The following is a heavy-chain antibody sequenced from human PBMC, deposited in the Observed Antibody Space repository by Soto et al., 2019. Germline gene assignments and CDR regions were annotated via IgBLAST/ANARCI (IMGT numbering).Heavy chain of an antibody. V-gene: IGHV3-30*18. CDR3: AKGGWYSSSSPSDC. D-gene: IGHD6-6*01. J-gene: IGHJ4*02. Sequence: QVQLVESGGGVVQPGRSLRLSCAASGFTLSGNDMHWVRQAPGKGPEWVAVMSYDGSNQYYGDSVKGRFTISRDTSKSTLYLQMNSLRTEDTAVYYCAKGGWYSSSSPSDCWGQRTLVTVSS. CDR2: MSYDGSNQ. CDR1: GFTLSGND.